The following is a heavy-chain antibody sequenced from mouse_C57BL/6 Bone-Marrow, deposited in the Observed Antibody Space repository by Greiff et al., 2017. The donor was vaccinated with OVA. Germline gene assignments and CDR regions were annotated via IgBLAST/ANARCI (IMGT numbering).Heavy chain of an antibody. CDR3: ARDAGDTYYAMDY. CDR2: SRNKANDYTT. D-gene: IGHD3-3*01. CDR1: GFTFSDFY. V-gene: IGHV7-1*01. J-gene: IGHJ4*01. Sequence: EVQRVESGGGLVQSGRSLRLSCATSGFTFSDFYMEWVRQAPGKGLEWIAASRNKANDYTTEYSASVKGRFIVSRDTSQSILYLQMNALRAEDTAIYYCARDAGDTYYAMDYWGQGTSVTVSS.